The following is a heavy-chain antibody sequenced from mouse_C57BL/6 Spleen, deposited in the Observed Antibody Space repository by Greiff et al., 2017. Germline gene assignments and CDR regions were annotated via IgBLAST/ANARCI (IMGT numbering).Heavy chain of an antibody. V-gene: IGHV8-12*01. CDR1: GFSLSTSGMG. J-gene: IGHJ4*01. CDR2: IYWDDDK. CDR3: ARLYDGYYFYAMDY. Sequence: QVTLKESGPGILQSSQTLSLTCSFSGFSLSTSGMGVSWIRQPSGKGLEWLAHIYWDDDKRYNPSLKSRLTISKDTSRNQVFLKITSVDTSDTATYYCARLYDGYYFYAMDYWGQGTSVTVSS. D-gene: IGHD2-3*01.